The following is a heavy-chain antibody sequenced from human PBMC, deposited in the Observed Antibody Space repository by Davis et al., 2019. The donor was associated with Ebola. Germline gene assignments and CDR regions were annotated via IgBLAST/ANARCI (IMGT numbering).Heavy chain of an antibody. CDR2: ISPSGDGA. V-gene: IGHV1-46*01. J-gene: IGHJ4*02. D-gene: IGHD3-22*01. CDR3: ARDPPEDSSGYLDY. CDR1: GFTFTNYY. Sequence: AASVKVSCKTSGFTFTNYYMHWVRQAPGQGLEWMGIISPSGDGAAYSQKFQGRITMTKDTSTSTVYVELSSLTSEDTAVYYCARDPPEDSSGYLDYWSQGTLVTVSS.